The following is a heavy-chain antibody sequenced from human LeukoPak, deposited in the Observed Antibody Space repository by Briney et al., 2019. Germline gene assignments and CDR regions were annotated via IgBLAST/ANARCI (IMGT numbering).Heavy chain of an antibody. CDR1: GGTFSSYA. CDR2: IIPILGIA. CDR3: ARDPRMVETTYYYYGMDV. Sequence: SVKVSCKASGGTFSSYAISWVRQAPGQGLEWMGRIIPILGIANYAQKFQGRVTITADKSTSTAYTELSSLRSEDTAVYYCARDPRMVETTYYYYGMDVWGQGATVTVSS. J-gene: IGHJ6*02. V-gene: IGHV1-69*04. D-gene: IGHD4-23*01.